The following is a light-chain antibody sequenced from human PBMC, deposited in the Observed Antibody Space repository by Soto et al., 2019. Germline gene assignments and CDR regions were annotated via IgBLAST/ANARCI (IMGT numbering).Light chain of an antibody. Sequence: EIVLTQSPGTLSLSPGERATLSCRASQSVTADYLAWYQQTPGQAPRLLIYGASSRATGIPDRFSGSGSGTDFTLAIRRLEPEAFAVSYCLQYGSRLWTFAQGTKVEIK. J-gene: IGKJ1*01. CDR1: QSVTADY. CDR3: LQYGSRLWT. CDR2: GAS. V-gene: IGKV3-20*01.